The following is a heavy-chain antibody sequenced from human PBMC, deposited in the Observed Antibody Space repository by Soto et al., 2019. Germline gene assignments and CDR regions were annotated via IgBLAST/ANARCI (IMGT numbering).Heavy chain of an antibody. J-gene: IGHJ4*02. V-gene: IGHV3-23*01. Sequence: EVHLLESGGGLVHPGGSLRISCGASGFTFSTCVMTWVRQAPGKGLEWVSCITGSGTGTHYADSVKGRFTISRDNSKNTMYLQMNNLRVEDTGVYYCAKGLINGRWYAEDWGQGTLVTVSS. CDR3: AKGLINGRWYAED. CDR1: GFTFSTCV. CDR2: ITGSGTGT. D-gene: IGHD6-13*01.